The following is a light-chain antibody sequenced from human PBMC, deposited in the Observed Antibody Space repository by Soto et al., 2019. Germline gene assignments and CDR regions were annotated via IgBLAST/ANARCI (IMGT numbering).Light chain of an antibody. CDR3: QQRSNWPPT. J-gene: IGKJ1*01. CDR2: DAS. Sequence: EIVLTQSLATLSLSPGERATLSCRASQSVSSYLAWYQQKPGQAPRLLIYDASNRATVIPARFSGSGSGTDFTLTISSLEPEDFAVYYCQQRSNWPPTFGQGTKVDIK. V-gene: IGKV3-11*01. CDR1: QSVSSY.